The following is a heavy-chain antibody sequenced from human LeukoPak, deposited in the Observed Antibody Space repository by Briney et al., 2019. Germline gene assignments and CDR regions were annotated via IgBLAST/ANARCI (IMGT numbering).Heavy chain of an antibody. D-gene: IGHD3-16*01. J-gene: IGHJ6*02. CDR1: GFTFSSYG. CDR3: ARGGGLDV. CDR2: IWYDGSNK. V-gene: IGHV3-33*03. Sequence: PGGSLRLSCAASGFTFSSYGMHWVRQAPGKGLEWVAVIWYDGSNKYYADSVKGRFTISRDNAKNLLYLQMSNLRAEDTAVYFCARGGGLDVRGQGATVTVSS.